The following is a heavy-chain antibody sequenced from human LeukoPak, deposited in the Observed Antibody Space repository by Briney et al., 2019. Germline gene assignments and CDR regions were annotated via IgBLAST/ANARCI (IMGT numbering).Heavy chain of an antibody. CDR1: GGFFSGYY. D-gene: IGHD2-15*01. J-gene: IGHJ4*02. CDR2: INHSGST. CDR3: ARGLLPTVVLDY. Sequence: PSETLSLTCAVYGGFFSGYYWSWIRQPPGKGLEWIGEINHSGSTNYNPSLKSRVTISVDTSKNQFSLKLSSVTAADTAVYYCARGLLPTVVLDYWGQGTLVTVSS. V-gene: IGHV4-34*01.